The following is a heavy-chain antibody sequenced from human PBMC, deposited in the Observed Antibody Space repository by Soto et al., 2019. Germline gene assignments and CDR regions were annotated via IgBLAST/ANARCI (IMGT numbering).Heavy chain of an antibody. J-gene: IGHJ3*02. CDR3: ARDVTLGYYDSSGYYFDAFDI. V-gene: IGHV6-1*01. D-gene: IGHD3-22*01. Sequence: SQTLSLTCAISGDSVSSNSAAWNWIRQSPSRGLEWLGRTYYRSKWYNDYAVSVKSRITINPDTSKNQFSLQLNSVTPEDTAVYYCARDVTLGYYDSSGYYFDAFDIWGQGTMVTVSS. CDR2: TYYRSKWYN. CDR1: GDSVSSNSAA.